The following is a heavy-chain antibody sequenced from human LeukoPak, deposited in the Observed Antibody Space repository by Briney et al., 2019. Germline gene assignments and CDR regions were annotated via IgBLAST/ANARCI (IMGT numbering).Heavy chain of an antibody. CDR3: TTAPGDYGDYGGEYFQH. CDR2: IKSKTDGGTT. V-gene: IGHV3-15*01. J-gene: IGHJ1*01. CDR1: GFTFSNAW. Sequence: GGSLRLSCAASGFTFSNAWMSWVRQAPGKGLEWVGRIKSKTDGGTTDYAAPVKGRFTISRDDSKNTLYLQMNSLKTEDTAVYYCTTAPGDYGDYGGEYFQHWGQGTLVTVSS. D-gene: IGHD4-17*01.